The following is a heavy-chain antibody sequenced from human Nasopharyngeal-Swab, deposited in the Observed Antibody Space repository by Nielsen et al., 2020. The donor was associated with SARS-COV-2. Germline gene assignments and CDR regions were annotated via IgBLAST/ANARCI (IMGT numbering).Heavy chain of an antibody. D-gene: IGHD2-2*01. CDR1: GGSISSSSYY. CDR3: ARGSYCSSTSCYWDY. V-gene: IGHV4-39*07. J-gene: IGHJ4*02. CDR2: INHSGST. Sequence: SETLSLTCTVSGGSISSSSYYWSWIRQPPGKGLGWIGEINHSGSTNYNPSLKSRVTVSVDTSKNQFSLKLSSVTAADTAVYYCARGSYCSSTSCYWDYWGQGTLVTVSS.